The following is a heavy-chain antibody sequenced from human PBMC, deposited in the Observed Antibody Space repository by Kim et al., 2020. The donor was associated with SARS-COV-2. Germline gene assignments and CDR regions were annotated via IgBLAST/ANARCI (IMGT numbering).Heavy chain of an antibody. CDR3: ARGFRFQSSGWYAPYFDY. Sequence: SETLSLTCAVYGGSFSGYYWSWIRQPPGKGLEWIGEINHSGSTNYNPSLKSRVTISVDTSKNQFSLKLSSVTAADTAVYYCARGFRFQSSGWYAPYFDYWGQGTLVTVSS. D-gene: IGHD6-19*01. J-gene: IGHJ4*02. CDR2: INHSGST. CDR1: GGSFSGYY. V-gene: IGHV4-34*01.